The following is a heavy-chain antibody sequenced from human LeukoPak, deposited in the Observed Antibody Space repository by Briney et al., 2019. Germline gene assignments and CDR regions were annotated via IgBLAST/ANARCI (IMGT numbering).Heavy chain of an antibody. D-gene: IGHD3-22*01. Sequence: ASVKVSCKASGYTFTSYYIHWVRQAPGQGLEWVGIINPSGGSTNYAQKFQGRVTMTRDMSTNTAYMELSSLRSEDTAVYYCARDRYDTSGYPDYWGQGTLVTVSS. CDR1: GYTFTSYY. CDR2: INPSGGST. V-gene: IGHV1-46*01. J-gene: IGHJ4*02. CDR3: ARDRYDTSGYPDY.